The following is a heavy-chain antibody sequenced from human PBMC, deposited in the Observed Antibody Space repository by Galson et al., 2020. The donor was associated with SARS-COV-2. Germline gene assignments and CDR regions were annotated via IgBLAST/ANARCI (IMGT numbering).Heavy chain of an antibody. D-gene: IGHD2-2*01. CDR1: GFTFSSYW. V-gene: IGHV3-7*01. CDR3: AREEWGYKYQKGPFDY. J-gene: IGHJ4*02. Sequence: GGSLRLSCAASGFTFSSYWMSWVRQAPGKGLEWVANIKQDGSEKYYVDSVKGRFTISRDNAKNSLYLQMNSLRAEDTAVYYCAREEWGYKYQKGPFDYWGQGTLVTVSS. CDR2: IKQDGSEK.